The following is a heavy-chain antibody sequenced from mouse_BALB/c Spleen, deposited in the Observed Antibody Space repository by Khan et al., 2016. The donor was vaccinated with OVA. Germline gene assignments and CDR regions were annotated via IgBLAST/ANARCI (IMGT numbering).Heavy chain of an antibody. Sequence: EVKLLESGGGLVQPGGSLILSCAASGFDFSKYWMSWARQAPGKGQEWIGEINPGSSTINYTPSLKDTFIISRDNAKNTLYLQMNKVRSEDTALYYCARLGRDGFSDYWGQGTTLTVSS. CDR2: INPGSSTI. CDR1: GFDFSKYW. V-gene: IGHV4-2*02. D-gene: IGHD3-3*01. CDR3: ARLGRDGFSDY. J-gene: IGHJ2*01.